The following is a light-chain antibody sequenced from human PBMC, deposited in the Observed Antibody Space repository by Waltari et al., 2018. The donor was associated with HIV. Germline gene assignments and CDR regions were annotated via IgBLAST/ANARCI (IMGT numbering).Light chain of an antibody. J-gene: IGLJ1*01. CDR2: RNN. Sequence: SYDLTPALSVSVALGQTARITCGGDHIGTKNVHWYQQKPGQAPLLVIYRNNNRPSGTPERFSGSNSGNTATLTISRAQAGDEADYYCQVWDSSTVVFGTGTKVTVL. CDR3: QVWDSSTVV. CDR1: HIGTKN. V-gene: IGLV3-9*01.